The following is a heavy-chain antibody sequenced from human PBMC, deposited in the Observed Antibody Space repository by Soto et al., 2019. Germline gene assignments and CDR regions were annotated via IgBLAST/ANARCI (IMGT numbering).Heavy chain of an antibody. D-gene: IGHD3-22*01. CDR1: GGSVSSGSYY. Sequence: ETLSLTCTVSGGSVSSGSYYWSWIRQPPGKGLEWIGYIYYSGSTNYNPSLKSRVTISVDTSKNQFSLKLSSVTAADTAVYYWAGPRVGYYYDSGGYYDAFDIWGQGQWSPSPQ. J-gene: IGHJ3*02. CDR2: IYYSGST. CDR3: AGPRVGYYYDSGGYYDAFDI. V-gene: IGHV4-61*01.